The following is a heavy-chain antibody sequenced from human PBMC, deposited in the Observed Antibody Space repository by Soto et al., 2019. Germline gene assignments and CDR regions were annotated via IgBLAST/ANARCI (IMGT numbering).Heavy chain of an antibody. V-gene: IGHV1-69*12. J-gene: IGHJ6*02. D-gene: IGHD4-4*01. CDR1: GGTFSSSA. CDR3: ARDNDRLQLGGNYYYILDV. Sequence: QVQLVQYGAEMKEPGSSVKVSCKTSGGTFSSSAISWLRQAPGQGLEWMGGIIPLFRTPDYAQKFQGRATIAADESTSTAYMELSSLRSEDTAVYYCARDNDRLQLGGNYYYILDVWGQGTTITVSS. CDR2: IIPLFRTP.